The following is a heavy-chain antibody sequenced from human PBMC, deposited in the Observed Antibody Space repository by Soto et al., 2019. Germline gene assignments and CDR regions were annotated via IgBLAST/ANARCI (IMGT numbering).Heavy chain of an antibody. CDR2: FDPEDGET. Sequence: ASVKVSCKVSGYTLTELSMHCVRQAPGKGLEWMGGFDPEDGETIYAQKFQGRVTMTEDTSTDTAYMELSSLRSEDTAVYYCATLRDWNGFRGVFDYWGQGTLVTVSS. D-gene: IGHD1-1*01. CDR1: GYTLTELS. J-gene: IGHJ4*02. V-gene: IGHV1-24*01. CDR3: ATLRDWNGFRGVFDY.